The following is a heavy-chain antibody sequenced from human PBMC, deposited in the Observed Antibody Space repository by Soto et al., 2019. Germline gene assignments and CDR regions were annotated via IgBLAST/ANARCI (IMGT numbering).Heavy chain of an antibody. CDR3: ARYYDFWSGYNSQYGMDV. CDR2: IYYSGST. J-gene: IGHJ6*02. Sequence: SETLSLTCTVAGGSISSYYWSWIRQPPGKGLEWIGYIYYSGSTNYNPSLKSRVTISVDTSKNQFSLKLSSVTAADTAVYYCARYYDFWSGYNSQYGMDVWGQGTTVTVSS. D-gene: IGHD3-3*01. V-gene: IGHV4-59*01. CDR1: GGSISSYY.